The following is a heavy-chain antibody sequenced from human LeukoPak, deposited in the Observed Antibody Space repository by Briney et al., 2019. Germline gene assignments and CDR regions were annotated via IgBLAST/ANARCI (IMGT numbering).Heavy chain of an antibody. V-gene: IGHV1-69*04. CDR2: IIPILGIA. CDR3: ARAYAYCGGDCYVDY. CDR1: GGTFSSYA. D-gene: IGHD2-21*02. J-gene: IGHJ4*02. Sequence: SVKVSCKASGGTFSSYAISWVRQAPGQGLEWMGRIIPILGIANYAQKFQGRVTITADKSTSTAYIALSSLRSEDTAVYYCARAYAYCGGDCYVDYWGQGTLVTAYS.